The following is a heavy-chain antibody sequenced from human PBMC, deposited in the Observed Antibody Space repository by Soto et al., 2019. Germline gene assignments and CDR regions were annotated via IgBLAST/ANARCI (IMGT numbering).Heavy chain of an antibody. CDR1: GGTFSSYA. V-gene: IGHV1-69*01. D-gene: IGHD1-26*01. Sequence: QVQLVQSGAEVKKPGSSVKVSCKASGGTFSSYAISWVRQAPGQGLEWMGGIIPIFGTANYVQKFQGRVTITADESTSTAYMELSSLRSEDTVVYYCARRREPIIQNWFDPWGQGTLVTVSS. CDR2: IIPIFGTA. J-gene: IGHJ5*02. CDR3: ARRREPIIQNWFDP.